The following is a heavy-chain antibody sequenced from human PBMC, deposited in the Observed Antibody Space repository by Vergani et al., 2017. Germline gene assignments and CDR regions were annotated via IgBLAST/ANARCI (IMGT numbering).Heavy chain of an antibody. CDR3: AGFIVGATTYYYGMDV. D-gene: IGHD1-26*01. CDR2: IDPSDSYT. V-gene: IGHV5-10-1*03. J-gene: IGHJ6*02. Sequence: EVQLVQSGAEVKKPGESLRISCKGSGYSFTSYWISWVRQMPGKGLEWMGRIDPSDSYTNYSPSFQGHVTISADKSISTAYLQWSSLKASDTAMYYCAGFIVGATTYYYGMDVWGQGTTVTVSS. CDR1: GYSFTSYW.